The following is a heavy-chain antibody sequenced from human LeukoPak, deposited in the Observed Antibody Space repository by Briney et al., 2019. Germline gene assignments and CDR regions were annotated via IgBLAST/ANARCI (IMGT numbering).Heavy chain of an antibody. V-gene: IGHV3-23*01. CDR1: GFTFDNYA. Sequence: GGSLRLSCAASGFTFDNYAMSWVRQAPGKGLEWVSAISGSGGSTYYADSVKGRFTISRDNSKNTLYLQMNSLRAEDTAVYYCAKGLTYYYGSGSYYFDYWGQGTLVTVSS. D-gene: IGHD3-10*01. J-gene: IGHJ4*02. CDR2: ISGSGGST. CDR3: AKGLTYYYGSGSYYFDY.